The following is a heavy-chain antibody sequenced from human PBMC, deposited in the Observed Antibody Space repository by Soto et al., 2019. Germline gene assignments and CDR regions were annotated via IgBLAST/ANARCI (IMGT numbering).Heavy chain of an antibody. V-gene: IGHV3-21*01. CDR2: ISSSSTYI. Sequence: GGSLRLSCAASGFTFSSYSMNWVRQAPGKGLEWVSSISSSSTYIYYADSVKGRFTISRDDAKNSLYLQMSSLRAEDTAVYYCARGRDGYSSFYFDYWGQGILVTVSS. D-gene: IGHD4-4*01. CDR3: ARGRDGYSSFYFDY. CDR1: GFTFSSYS. J-gene: IGHJ4*02.